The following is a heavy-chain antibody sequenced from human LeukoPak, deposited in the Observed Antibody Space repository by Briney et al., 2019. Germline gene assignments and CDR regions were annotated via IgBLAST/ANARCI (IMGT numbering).Heavy chain of an antibody. J-gene: IGHJ6*03. D-gene: IGHD2-2*01. V-gene: IGHV1-8*03. CDR3: ARGLWGYQLLGTDYYYYMDV. Sequence: GASVKVSCKASGYTFTGYDINWVRQATGQGLEWMGWMNPKSGDTGYAQKFQGRVTITRNTSISTAYMELSSLRSEDTAVYYCARGLWGYQLLGTDYYYYMDVWGKGTTVTVSS. CDR2: MNPKSGDT. CDR1: GYTFTGYD.